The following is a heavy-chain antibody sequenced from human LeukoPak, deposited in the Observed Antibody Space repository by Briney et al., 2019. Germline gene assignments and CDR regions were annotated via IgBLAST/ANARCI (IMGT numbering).Heavy chain of an antibody. CDR1: GFTFSSYA. D-gene: IGHD3-10*01. J-gene: IGHJ4*02. CDR2: ISGSGGST. CDR3: ASRASGSGSYHY. Sequence: GGSLRLSCAASGFTFSSYAMSWVRQAPGKGLEWVSAISGSGGSTYYADSVKGRFTISRDNSKSTLYLQMNSLRAEDTAVYYCASRASGSGSYHYWGQGTLVTVSS. V-gene: IGHV3-23*01.